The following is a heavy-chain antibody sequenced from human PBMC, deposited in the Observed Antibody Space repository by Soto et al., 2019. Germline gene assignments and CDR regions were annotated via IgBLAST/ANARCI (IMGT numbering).Heavy chain of an antibody. CDR2: FNPSGGST. CDR1: GYTFTNNY. CDR3: ARGGTSWYSEFDS. Sequence: ASVKVSCKASGYTFTNNYLHWVRQAPGQGLEWMGIFNPSGGSTTYAQKFQGRVTMTRDTSTSTVYMELSSLRSEDTAVYYCARGGTSWYSEFDSWGQGTLVTVSS. J-gene: IGHJ4*02. D-gene: IGHD6-13*01. V-gene: IGHV1-46*01.